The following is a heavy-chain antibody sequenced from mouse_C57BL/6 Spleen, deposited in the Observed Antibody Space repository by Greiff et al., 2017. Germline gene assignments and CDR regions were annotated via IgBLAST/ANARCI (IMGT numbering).Heavy chain of an antibody. V-gene: IGHV1-26*01. CDR1: GYTFTDYY. Sequence: VQLQQSGPELVKPGASVKISCKASGYTFTDYYMNWVKQSHGKSLEWIGDINPNNGGTSYNQKFKGKATLTVDKSSSTAYMELRSLTSEDSAVYYCARRPDGEVYFDYWGQGTTLTVSS. CDR3: ARRPDGEVYFDY. J-gene: IGHJ2*01. CDR2: INPNNGGT.